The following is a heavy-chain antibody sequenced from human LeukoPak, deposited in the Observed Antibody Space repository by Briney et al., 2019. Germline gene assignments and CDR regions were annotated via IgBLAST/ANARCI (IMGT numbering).Heavy chain of an antibody. Sequence: GESLKISCKGSGYSFTSYWIAWVRQAPGNGLEYVSGISDNGGNTYYADSVKGRFTISRDNSKNTLYLQMSSLRAEETAVYYCVKGGQRWLQFGFDQWGRGTLVTASS. CDR2: ISDNGGNT. CDR3: VKGGQRWLQFGFDQ. J-gene: IGHJ4*02. CDR1: GYSFTSYW. D-gene: IGHD5-24*01. V-gene: IGHV3-64D*06.